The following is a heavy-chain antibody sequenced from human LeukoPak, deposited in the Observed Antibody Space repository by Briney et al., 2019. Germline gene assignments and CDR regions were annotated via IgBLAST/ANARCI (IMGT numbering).Heavy chain of an antibody. J-gene: IGHJ5*02. Sequence: PGGSLRLSCAASGFTFSDYYMSWIRQAPGKGLEWVSYISNSGSTIYYADSAKGRFFISRDNAKNSLYLQMNSLRAEDTAVYYCARAPKFRLVGVPKGPFDPWGQGTLVTVSS. D-gene: IGHD1-26*01. CDR2: ISNSGSTI. V-gene: IGHV3-11*01. CDR3: ARAPKFRLVGVPKGPFDP. CDR1: GFTFSDYY.